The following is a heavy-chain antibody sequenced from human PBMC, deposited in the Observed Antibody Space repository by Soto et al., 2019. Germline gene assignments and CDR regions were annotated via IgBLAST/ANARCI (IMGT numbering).Heavy chain of an antibody. Sequence: EVQLLESGGGLVQPGGSLRLSCAASGFTFSSYAMSWVRQAPGKGLEWVAAISGGGGSTYYADSVKGRFTISRDNFKNTLYLQMNSLRAEDTAVYYCAKKWSIVVAGTYIDYWGQGTLVTVSS. CDR1: GFTFSSYA. J-gene: IGHJ4*02. V-gene: IGHV3-23*01. CDR2: ISGGGGST. D-gene: IGHD6-19*01. CDR3: AKKWSIVVAGTYIDY.